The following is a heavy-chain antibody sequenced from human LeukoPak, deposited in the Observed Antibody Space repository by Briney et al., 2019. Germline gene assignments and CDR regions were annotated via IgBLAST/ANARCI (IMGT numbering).Heavy chain of an antibody. D-gene: IGHD4-17*01. V-gene: IGHV1-69*04. CDR2: IIPILGIA. Sequence: ASVKVSCKASGGTFSSYAISWVRQAPGQGLEWMGRIIPILGIANYAQKFQGRVTITADKSTSTAYMELSSLRSEDTAVYYCARDPYGKNWFDPWGQGTLVTVSS. CDR1: GGTFSSYA. J-gene: IGHJ5*02. CDR3: ARDPYGKNWFDP.